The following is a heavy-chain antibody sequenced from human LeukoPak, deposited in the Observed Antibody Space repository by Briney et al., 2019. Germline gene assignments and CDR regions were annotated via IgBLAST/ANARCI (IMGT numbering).Heavy chain of an antibody. J-gene: IGHJ4*02. V-gene: IGHV3-7*01. CDR1: GFTFSGHS. CDR3: GRVIAGAIDY. Sequence: GGSLRLSCAASGFTFSGHSMTWVRQAPGKGLEWVANINLDGSERFYVDFVKGRFTISRDNADNSMYLQTNSLRAEDTAVYYCGRVIAGAIDYWGQGTLVTVSS. D-gene: IGHD6-13*01. CDR2: INLDGSER.